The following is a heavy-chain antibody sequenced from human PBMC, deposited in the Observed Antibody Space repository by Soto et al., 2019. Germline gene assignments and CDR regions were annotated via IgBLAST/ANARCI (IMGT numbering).Heavy chain of an antibody. V-gene: IGHV4-39*01. Sequence: QLQLQESGPELMKPSETLSLTCTVSGGSISSSSYYWGWIRQPPGKGLEWIGSIYYSGNTYYNPSLKSRFTISVDTSNNHFSMMLSSVTAADTAVYYCARLQWLLFYYWGQGTLVTVSS. CDR1: GGSISSSSYY. CDR2: IYYSGNT. D-gene: IGHD6-19*01. J-gene: IGHJ4*02. CDR3: ARLQWLLFYY.